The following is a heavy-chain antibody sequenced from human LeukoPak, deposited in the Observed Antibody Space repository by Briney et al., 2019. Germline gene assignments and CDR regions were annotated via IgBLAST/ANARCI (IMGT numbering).Heavy chain of an antibody. V-gene: IGHV3-23*03. Sequence: GGSLRLSCAASGFTFSSYAMSWVRQAPGKGLEWVSVLYSDGNTKYADSVQGRFTISRDNSKNTLYLEMNSLSPDGTAVYYCARGVEPLAANTLAYWGQGTLVTVSS. D-gene: IGHD1-14*01. CDR1: GFTFSSYA. CDR2: LYSDGNT. J-gene: IGHJ4*02. CDR3: ARGVEPLAANTLAY.